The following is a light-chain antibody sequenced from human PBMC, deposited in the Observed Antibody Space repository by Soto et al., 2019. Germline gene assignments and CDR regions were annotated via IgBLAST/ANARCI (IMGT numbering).Light chain of an antibody. Sequence: QSVLTQPPSVSAAPGHKVTISCSGSSSNIGNNYVSWYQQLPGTAPKLLIYESNKRPSGIPDRFSGSKSGTSATLGITGLQTGDEADYYCGTWDSSLSDWVFGGGTKLTVL. J-gene: IGLJ3*02. CDR3: GTWDSSLSDWV. CDR2: ESN. CDR1: SSNIGNNY. V-gene: IGLV1-51*02.